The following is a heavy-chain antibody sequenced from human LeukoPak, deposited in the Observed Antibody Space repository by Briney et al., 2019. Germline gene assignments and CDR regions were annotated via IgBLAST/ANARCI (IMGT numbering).Heavy chain of an antibody. CDR3: ARGGTTVTPGLLWFDP. Sequence: KPSQSLSPTCSASGGSISSHYWSWIWHPPGKGLEWIGDIYYSGSTKYNPSLKRGVTISVDTSKNQFSLKLSPVTAADTAVYYCARGGTTVTPGLLWFDPWGQGTLVTVSS. D-gene: IGHD4-17*01. V-gene: IGHV4-59*11. CDR2: IYYSGST. J-gene: IGHJ5*02. CDR1: GGSISSHY.